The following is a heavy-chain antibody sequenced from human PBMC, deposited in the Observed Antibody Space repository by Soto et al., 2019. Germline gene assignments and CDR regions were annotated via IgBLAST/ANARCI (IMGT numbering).Heavy chain of an antibody. V-gene: IGHV4-31*03. Sequence: SETLSLICTVSGGSIRSFCSYWSWIRQHPGKGLEWIGYIYYSGSTYYNPSLKSRVTISVDTSKNQFSLKLSSVTAADTAVYYCARDSFYDSSGPWGQGTLVTVSS. CDR2: IYYSGST. CDR1: GGSIRSFCSY. D-gene: IGHD3-22*01. J-gene: IGHJ5*02. CDR3: ARDSFYDSSGP.